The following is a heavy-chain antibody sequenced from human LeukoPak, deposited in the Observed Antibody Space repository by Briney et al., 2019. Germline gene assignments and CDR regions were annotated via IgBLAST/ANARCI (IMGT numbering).Heavy chain of an antibody. V-gene: IGHV3-15*01. CDR2: NKSKTDGGTT. CDR3: TTYDSSGF. CDR1: GFPFIKAR. J-gene: IGHJ4*02. D-gene: IGHD3-22*01. Sequence: GGSLGISFAAPGFPFIKARVSWVRPAPGKGPEWVGRNKSKTDGGTTDYAAPVKGRFTISRDDSKNTLYLQMNSLKTEDTAVYYCTTYDSSGFWGQGTLVTVSS.